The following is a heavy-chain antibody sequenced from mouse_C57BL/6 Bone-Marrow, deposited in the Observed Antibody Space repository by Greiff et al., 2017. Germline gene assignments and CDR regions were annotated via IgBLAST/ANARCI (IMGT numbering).Heavy chain of an antibody. CDR3: ARIYYYGSSYAFAY. V-gene: IGHV1-75*01. CDR1: GYTFTDYY. D-gene: IGHD1-1*01. CDR2: IFPGSGST. J-gene: IGHJ3*01. Sequence: QVQLKESGPELVKPGASVKISCKASGYTFTDYYINWVKQRPGQGLEWIGWIFPGSGSTYYNEKFKGKATLTVDKSSSTAYMLLSSLTSEDSAVYFCARIYYYGSSYAFAYWGQGTLVTVSA.